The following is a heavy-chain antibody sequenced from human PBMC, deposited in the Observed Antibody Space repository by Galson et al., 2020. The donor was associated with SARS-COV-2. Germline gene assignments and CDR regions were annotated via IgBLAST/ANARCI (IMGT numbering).Heavy chain of an antibody. V-gene: IGHV3-21*01. J-gene: IGHJ3*02. D-gene: IGHD3-16*02. CDR2: ISSSNSYI. CDR1: GFTFRSYS. Sequence: GGSLRLSCAASGFTFRSYSMNWVRQAPGKGREWVSSISSSNSYIYYADSVKGRFTISRDNAKNSLYLQMNSLRAEDTAVYYCARDQYDYVWGSYRFFDIWGQGTMVTVSS. CDR3: ARDQYDYVWGSYRFFDI.